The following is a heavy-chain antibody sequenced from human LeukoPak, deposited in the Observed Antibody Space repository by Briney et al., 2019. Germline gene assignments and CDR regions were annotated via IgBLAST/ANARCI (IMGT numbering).Heavy chain of an antibody. CDR1: GFSFSSYN. CDR3: AGYGGSYPYYMDV. D-gene: IGHD1-26*01. CDR2: ITSSSTYT. Sequence: GGSLRLSCAASGFSFSSYNMNWVRQAPGKGLEWVSSITSSSTYTFYADSVKGRFTISRDNARNSLYLQMNSLRAEDTAVYYCAGYGGSYPYYMDVWGKGTTVTISS. V-gene: IGHV3-21*01. J-gene: IGHJ6*03.